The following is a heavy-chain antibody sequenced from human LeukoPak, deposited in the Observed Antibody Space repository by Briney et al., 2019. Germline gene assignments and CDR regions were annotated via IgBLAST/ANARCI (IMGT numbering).Heavy chain of an antibody. CDR1: GYSFTNSW. J-gene: IGHJ4*02. Sequence: GESLKISCKASGYSFTNSWIGWVRQMPGKGLEWMGIIYPGDSDTKYSPSFQGQVTISADKSISTAYLQWSSLKASDTAMYYCARPNYGASDYWGQGTLVTVSS. V-gene: IGHV5-51*01. CDR2: IYPGDSDT. CDR3: ARPNYGASDY. D-gene: IGHD4-17*01.